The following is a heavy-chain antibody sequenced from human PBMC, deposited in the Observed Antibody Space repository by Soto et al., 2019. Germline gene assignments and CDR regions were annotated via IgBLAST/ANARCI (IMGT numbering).Heavy chain of an antibody. CDR1: GFTFSNAW. Sequence: PGGSLRLSCAASGFTFSNAWMSWVRQAPGKGLEWVGRIKSKTDGGTTDYAAPVKGRFTISRDDSKNTLYLQINSLKTEDTAVYYCSTGSPSIHLWLRRDYYGMDVWGQGTTVTV. CDR3: STGSPSIHLWLRRDYYGMDV. CDR2: IKSKTDGGTT. D-gene: IGHD5-18*01. J-gene: IGHJ6*02. V-gene: IGHV3-15*01.